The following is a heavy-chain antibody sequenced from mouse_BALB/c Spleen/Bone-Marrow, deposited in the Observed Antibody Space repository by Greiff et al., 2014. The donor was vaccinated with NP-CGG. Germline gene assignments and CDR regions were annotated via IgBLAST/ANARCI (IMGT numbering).Heavy chain of an antibody. CDR2: ISNGGGST. CDR3: TRHGEVRRFYYALDY. CDR1: GFTFSSYS. J-gene: IGHJ4*01. D-gene: IGHD2-14*01. V-gene: IGHV5-12-2*01. Sequence: DVQLQESGGGLVQPGGSLKLSCTASGFTFSSYSMSWVRQTPEKRLEWVAYISNGGGSTYYPDAVKGRFTISRDNAKNSLYLQMSSLKSEDTAMYYCTRHGEVRRFYYALDYWGQGTSVTVSS.